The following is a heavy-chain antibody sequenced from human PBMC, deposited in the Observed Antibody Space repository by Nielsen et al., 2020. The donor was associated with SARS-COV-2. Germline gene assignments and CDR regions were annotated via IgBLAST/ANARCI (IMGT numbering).Heavy chain of an antibody. Sequence: GGSLRLSCEASRFTFSTYGMHWVRQAPGKGLEWVAVISYDGSNKYYADSVKGRFTISRDNSKNTLYLQMNSLRAEDTAVYYCVRAVRGYYGMDVWGQGTTVTVSS. CDR1: RFTFSTYG. J-gene: IGHJ6*02. CDR2: ISYDGSNK. V-gene: IGHV3-30*19. D-gene: IGHD3-10*01. CDR3: VRAVRGYYGMDV.